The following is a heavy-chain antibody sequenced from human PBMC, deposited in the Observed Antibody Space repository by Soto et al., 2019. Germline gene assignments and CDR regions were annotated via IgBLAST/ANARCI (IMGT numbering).Heavy chain of an antibody. Sequence: QVQLQESGPGLVKPSQTLSLTCTVSGGSISSGGYYWSWIRQHPGKGLEWIGYIYYSGSTYYNPSLKSRVTISVDPSKNQFSLKLSSVTAADTAVYYCARSVVPAASPFDYWGQGTLVTVSS. J-gene: IGHJ4*02. V-gene: IGHV4-31*03. CDR2: IYYSGST. CDR1: GGSISSGGYY. CDR3: ARSVVPAASPFDY. D-gene: IGHD2-2*01.